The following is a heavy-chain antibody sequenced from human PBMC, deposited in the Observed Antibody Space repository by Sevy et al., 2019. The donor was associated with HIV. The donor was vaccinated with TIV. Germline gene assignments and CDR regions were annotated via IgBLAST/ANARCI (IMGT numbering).Heavy chain of an antibody. J-gene: IGHJ4*02. CDR1: GFTFSSYW. V-gene: IGHV3-7*04. Sequence: GGSLRLSCAASGFTFSSYWMSWVRQAPGKGLEWVANIKQDGSEKYYVDSVKGRFTISRANAKNSLNLQMNSLRAEDTAVYYCARGRLDCSSTSCYEYYFDYWGQGTLVTVSS. CDR3: ARGRLDCSSTSCYEYYFDY. D-gene: IGHD2-2*01. CDR2: IKQDGSEK.